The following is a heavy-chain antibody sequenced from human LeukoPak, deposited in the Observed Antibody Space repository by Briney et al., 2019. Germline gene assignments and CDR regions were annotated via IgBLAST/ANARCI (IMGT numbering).Heavy chain of an antibody. CDR2: IYYSGST. Sequence: SETLSLTRTVSGGSISSYYWSWIRQPPGKGLEWIGYIYYSGSTNYNPSLKSRVTISVDTSKNQFSLKLSSVTAADTDVYYCARVQNSVVVPAAADYWGQGTLVTVSS. V-gene: IGHV4-59*01. CDR3: ARVQNSVVVPAAADY. CDR1: GGSISSYY. D-gene: IGHD2-2*01. J-gene: IGHJ4*02.